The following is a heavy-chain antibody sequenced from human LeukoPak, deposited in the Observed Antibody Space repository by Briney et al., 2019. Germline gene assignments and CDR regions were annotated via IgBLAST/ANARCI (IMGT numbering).Heavy chain of an antibody. Sequence: ASVKVSCKASGYTFTSYGISWVQQAPGQGLEWMGWISAYNGNTNYAQKLQGRVTMTTDTSTSTAYMELRSLRSDDTAVYYCARVKPAKRLRLGELSSPFDPWGQGTLVTVSS. CDR1: GYTFTSYG. D-gene: IGHD3-16*02. CDR3: ARVKPAKRLRLGELSSPFDP. V-gene: IGHV1-18*01. J-gene: IGHJ5*02. CDR2: ISAYNGNT.